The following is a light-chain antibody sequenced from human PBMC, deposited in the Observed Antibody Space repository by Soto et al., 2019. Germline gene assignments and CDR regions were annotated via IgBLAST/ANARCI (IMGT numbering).Light chain of an antibody. CDR3: QQYNNWPPIT. CDR1: QSVSSN. Sequence: EIVMTQSPAILSVSPGERAALSCRASQSVSSNLAWYQQKPGQAPRLLIHGASTRATGIPARFSGSGSGTEFILTISSLQSEDFAVYYCQQYNNWPPITFGQGTRLESK. CDR2: GAS. V-gene: IGKV3-15*01. J-gene: IGKJ5*01.